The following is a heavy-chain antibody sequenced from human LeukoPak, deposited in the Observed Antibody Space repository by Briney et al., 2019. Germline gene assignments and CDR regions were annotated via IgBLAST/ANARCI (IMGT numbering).Heavy chain of an antibody. Sequence: GGSLRLSCAASGFTFSSYGMHWVRQAPGKGLEWVAFIRYDGSKKYYVDSGKGRFTISRDTSKNTLYLQMNSLRAEDTALYYCARQAAATREDYFYYMDVWGKGTPVTVSS. CDR3: ARQAAATREDYFYYMDV. V-gene: IGHV3-30*02. CDR1: GFTFSSYG. CDR2: IRYDGSKK. J-gene: IGHJ6*03. D-gene: IGHD6-25*01.